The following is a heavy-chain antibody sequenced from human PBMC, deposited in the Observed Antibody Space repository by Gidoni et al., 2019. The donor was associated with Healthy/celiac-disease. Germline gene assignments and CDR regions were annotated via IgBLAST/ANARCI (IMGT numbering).Heavy chain of an antibody. CDR3: AKRGRSKEFDY. Sequence: QVQLVESGGGVVQPGRSLGLSCAASGFTFSSYGMPWVRQAPGKGLEWVAVISYDGCNKYCADSVKCRFTISRDNSKNTLYQQMNSLRAEDTAVYYCAKRGRSKEFDYWGQGTLVTVSS. CDR2: ISYDGCNK. V-gene: IGHV3-30*18. CDR1: GFTFSSYG. D-gene: IGHD1-26*01. J-gene: IGHJ4*02.